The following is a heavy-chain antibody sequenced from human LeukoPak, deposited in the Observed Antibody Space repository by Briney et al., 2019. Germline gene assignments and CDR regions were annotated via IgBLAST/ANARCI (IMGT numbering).Heavy chain of an antibody. CDR3: ARSFHSGYDYFDY. V-gene: IGHV1-69*01. D-gene: IGHD5-12*01. CDR1: VGTFSSYA. CDR2: IIPIFGTA. J-gene: IGHJ4*02. Sequence: SVKVSCKASVGTFSSYAISWVRQATRQGPEWMGGIIPIFGTANYAQKYQGRVTITADESTSTAYMELSSLRSEDTAVYYCARSFHSGYDYFDYWGQGTLVTVYS.